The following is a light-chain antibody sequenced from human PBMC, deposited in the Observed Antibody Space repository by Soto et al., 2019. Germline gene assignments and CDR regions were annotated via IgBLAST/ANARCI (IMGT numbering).Light chain of an antibody. J-gene: IGKJ4*01. V-gene: IGKV3-11*01. Sequence: EVVFTQSPATLSLSPGGRATLSCRASQSVSSYLAWYQQKPGQAPRLLIYDASNRATGIPARFSGSGSGTDFTLTISSLEPEDFAVYYCQHRSNWPLTFGGGTKVDIK. CDR2: DAS. CDR3: QHRSNWPLT. CDR1: QSVSSY.